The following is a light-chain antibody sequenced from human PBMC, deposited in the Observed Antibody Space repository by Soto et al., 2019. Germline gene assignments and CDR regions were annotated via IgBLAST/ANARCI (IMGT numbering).Light chain of an antibody. V-gene: IGKV3-11*01. J-gene: IGKJ5*01. Sequence: EIVMTQSPATLSVSPGERATLSCRASQSVSSNLAWYQQKPGQAPRLLIYDASTRATGIPARFSGSGSGTDFTLTISSLEPEDFAVYYCQQRSNWPPPTFGQGTRLEIK. CDR2: DAS. CDR3: QQRSNWPPPT. CDR1: QSVSSN.